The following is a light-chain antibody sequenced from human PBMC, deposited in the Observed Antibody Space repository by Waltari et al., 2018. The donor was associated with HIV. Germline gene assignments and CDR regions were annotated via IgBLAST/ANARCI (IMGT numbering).Light chain of an antibody. CDR1: NIGAKR. CDR2: RDS. J-gene: IGLJ2*01. V-gene: IGLV3-9*01. Sequence: YDLTQPVSLSVALGQTARIPCGGNNIGAKRVRWYQQRPGQAPVLIFYRDSDRPSGIPERFSASNSGNTATLTISKAQAGDEADYYCQVWDRSTGVFGGVTKLTVL. CDR3: QVWDRSTGV.